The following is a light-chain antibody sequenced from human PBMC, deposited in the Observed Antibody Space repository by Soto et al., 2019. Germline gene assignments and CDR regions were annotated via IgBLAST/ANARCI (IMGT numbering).Light chain of an antibody. J-gene: IGLJ1*01. Sequence: QSALTQPASVSGSPGQSISISCTGTSSDVVTYNLVSWYQQHPGKAPTVLIYEGTKRPSGVSNRFSGSKSGNTASLAITGLQAEDEADYYCQSYDSSLSGSHYVFGTGTKLTVL. V-gene: IGLV2-14*02. CDR2: EGT. CDR1: SSDVVTYNL. CDR3: QSYDSSLSGSHYV.